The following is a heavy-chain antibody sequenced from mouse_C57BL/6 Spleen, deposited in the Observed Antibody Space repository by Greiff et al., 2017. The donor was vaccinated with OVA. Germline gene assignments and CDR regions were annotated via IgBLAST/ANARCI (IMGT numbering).Heavy chain of an antibody. CDR1: GYTFTDYY. D-gene: IGHD4-1*02. J-gene: IGHJ3*01. V-gene: IGHV1-26*01. Sequence: VQLKQSGPELVKPGASVKISCKASGYTFTDYYMNWVKQSHGKSLEWIGDINPNNGGTSYNQKFKGKATLTVDKSSSTAYMELRSLTSEDSAVYYCARPTAGWFAYWGQGTLVTVSA. CDR3: ARPTAGWFAY. CDR2: INPNNGGT.